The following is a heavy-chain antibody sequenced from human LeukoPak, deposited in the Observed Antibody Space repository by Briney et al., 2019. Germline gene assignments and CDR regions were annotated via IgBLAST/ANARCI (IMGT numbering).Heavy chain of an antibody. CDR3: ARLEGHDILTGYYPDY. V-gene: IGHV4-39*01. D-gene: IGHD3-9*01. J-gene: IGHJ4*02. Sequence: SETLSLTCTVSGGSISSSSYYWGWIRQPPGKGLEWIGSIYYSGSTYYNPSLKGRVTISVDTSKNQFSLKLSSVTAADTAVYYCARLEGHDILTGYYPDYWGQGTLVTVSS. CDR2: IYYSGST. CDR1: GGSISSSSYY.